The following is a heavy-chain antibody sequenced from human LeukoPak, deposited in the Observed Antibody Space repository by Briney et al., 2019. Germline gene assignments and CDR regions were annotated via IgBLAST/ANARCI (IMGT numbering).Heavy chain of an antibody. Sequence: SETLSLTCAVYGGSFSGYYWSWIRQPPGKGLEWIGEINHSGSTNYNPSLKSRVTISADTSKNQFSLKLSSVTAADTAVYHCARAGYSSSWYVRFWFDPWGQGTLVTVSS. V-gene: IGHV4-34*01. D-gene: IGHD6-13*01. CDR1: GGSFSGYY. J-gene: IGHJ5*02. CDR3: ARAGYSSSWYVRFWFDP. CDR2: INHSGST.